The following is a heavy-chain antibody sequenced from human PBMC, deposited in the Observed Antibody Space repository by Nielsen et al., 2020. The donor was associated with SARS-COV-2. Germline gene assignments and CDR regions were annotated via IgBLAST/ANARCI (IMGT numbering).Heavy chain of an antibody. CDR1: GGSISSYY. CDR2: IYYSGST. CDR3: ARVWHDYVWGSRGYYGMDV. Sequence: SETLSLTCTVSGGSISSYYWSWIRQPPGKGLEWIGYIYYSGSTNYNPSLKSRVTISVDTSKNQFSLKLSSVTAADTAVYYCARVWHDYVWGSRGYYGMDVWGQGTTVTVSS. D-gene: IGHD3-16*01. V-gene: IGHV4-59*01. J-gene: IGHJ6*02.